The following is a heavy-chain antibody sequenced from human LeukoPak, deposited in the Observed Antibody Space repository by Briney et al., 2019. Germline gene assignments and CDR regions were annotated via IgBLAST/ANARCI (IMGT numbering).Heavy chain of an antibody. CDR3: ARRGPYYDFWSGYSLFDY. D-gene: IGHD3-3*01. CDR2: INPNSGGT. Sequence: ASVKVSCKASGYTFTGYYMHWVRQAPGQGLEWMGWINPNSGGTNYAQKFQGRVTMTRDTSISTAYMELSRLRSDDTAVYYCARRGPYYDFWSGYSLFDYWGQGTLVTVSS. CDR1: GYTFTGYY. V-gene: IGHV1-2*02. J-gene: IGHJ4*02.